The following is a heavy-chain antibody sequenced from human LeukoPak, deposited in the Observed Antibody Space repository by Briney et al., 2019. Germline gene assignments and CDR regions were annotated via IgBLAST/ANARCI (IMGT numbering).Heavy chain of an antibody. Sequence: SETLSLTCTVSGGSISSSSYYWGWIRQPPGKGPEWIGSIYYSGSTYYNPSLKSRVTISVDTSKNQFSLKLSSVTAADTAVYYCARADGIVGATLFDYWGQGTLVTVSS. CDR3: ARADGIVGATLFDY. CDR1: GGSISSSSYY. V-gene: IGHV4-39*07. CDR2: IYYSGST. J-gene: IGHJ4*02. D-gene: IGHD1-26*01.